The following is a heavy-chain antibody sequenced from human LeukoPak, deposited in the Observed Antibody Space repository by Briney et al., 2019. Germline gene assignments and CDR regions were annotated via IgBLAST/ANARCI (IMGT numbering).Heavy chain of an antibody. J-gene: IGHJ6*02. CDR2: IYTSGST. V-gene: IGHV4-4*07. D-gene: IGHD1-14*01. CDR3: ARQPPQYYGMDV. CDR1: GGPCSNYY. Sequence: SETLSLTCSVSGGPCSNYYWSWIRQPAGKGLEWIGRIYTSGSTNYNPSLKSRVTMSVDTSNNQFSLKLTSVTAADMAVYYCARQPPQYYGMDVWGQGTTVTVSS.